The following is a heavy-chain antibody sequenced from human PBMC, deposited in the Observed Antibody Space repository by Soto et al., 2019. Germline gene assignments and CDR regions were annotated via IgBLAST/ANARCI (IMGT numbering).Heavy chain of an antibody. CDR3: AKVRDYIWGSYRRDAFDI. V-gene: IGHV3-23*01. J-gene: IGHJ3*02. Sequence: SGFTFSSYAMSWVRQAPGKGLEWVSAISGSGGSTHYSDSVKGRFTISRDNSKNTLYLQMNSLRAEDTAVYYCAKVRDYIWGSYRRDAFDIWGQGTMVTVSS. D-gene: IGHD3-16*02. CDR2: ISGSGGST. CDR1: GFTFSSYA.